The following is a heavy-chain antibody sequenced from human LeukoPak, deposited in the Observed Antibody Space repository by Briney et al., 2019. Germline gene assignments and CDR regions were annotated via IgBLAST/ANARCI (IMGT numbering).Heavy chain of an antibody. Sequence: PSETLSLTCSVSGGSISTYYWSWIRQPAGKGLEWIGRFYTSGNSYYNPSLKSRVTMSVDTSKNQFSLKLSSVTAADTAVYYCARGGGLNYYYYYMDVWGKGTTVTISS. D-gene: IGHD3-16*01. CDR2: FYTSGNS. CDR3: ARGGGLNYYYYYMDV. CDR1: GGSISTYY. J-gene: IGHJ6*03. V-gene: IGHV4-4*07.